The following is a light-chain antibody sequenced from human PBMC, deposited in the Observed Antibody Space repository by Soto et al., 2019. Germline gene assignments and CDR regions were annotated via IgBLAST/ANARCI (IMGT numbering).Light chain of an antibody. J-gene: IGKJ4*01. CDR1: QTIRNY. CDR3: QQSDITPLT. V-gene: IGKV1-39*01. CDR2: AVS. Sequence: DIQMTQSPSSLSASVGDRVTITCRASQTIRNYLNWYQHKPGKAPKLLISAVSSLQSGVPSRFSGSGSGTAFTLTISNLQPEDLATYYCQQSDITPLTFGGGTKVEI.